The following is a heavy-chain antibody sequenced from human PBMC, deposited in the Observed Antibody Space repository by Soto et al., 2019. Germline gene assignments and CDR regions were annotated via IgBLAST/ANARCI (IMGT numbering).Heavy chain of an antibody. D-gene: IGHD3-22*01. CDR1: GGSIRSYY. CDR2: IYYSGST. J-gene: IGHJ4*02. CDR3: ARRRGAYDSSGYSYFDY. Sequence: SETLSLTSTVSGGSIRSYYWSWIRQPPGKGLEWIGYIYYSGSTNYNPSLKSRVTISVDTSKNQFSLKLSSVTAADTAVYYCARRRGAYDSSGYSYFDYWGQGTLVTVSS. V-gene: IGHV4-59*08.